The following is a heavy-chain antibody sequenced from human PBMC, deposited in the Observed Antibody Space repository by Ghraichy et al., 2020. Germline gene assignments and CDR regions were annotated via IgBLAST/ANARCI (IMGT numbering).Heavy chain of an antibody. D-gene: IGHD5-18*01. Sequence: SETLSLTCAVYGGSFSGYYWSWIRQPPGKGLEWIGEINHSGSTNYNPSLKSRVTISVDTSKNQFSLKLSSVTAADTAVYYCARARSGYSYGYRVGYFQHWGQGTLVTVSS. J-gene: IGHJ1*01. CDR3: ARARSGYSYGYRVGYFQH. CDR1: GGSFSGYY. CDR2: INHSGST. V-gene: IGHV4-34*01.